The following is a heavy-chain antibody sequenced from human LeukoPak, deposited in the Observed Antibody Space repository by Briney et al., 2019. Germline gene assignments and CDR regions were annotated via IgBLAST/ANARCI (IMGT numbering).Heavy chain of an antibody. CDR2: INPNSGGT. V-gene: IGHV1-2*02. CDR3: ASGRDGCQMISSFDY. J-gene: IGHJ4*02. D-gene: IGHD3-22*01. Sequence: EASVKVSCKASGYTFTGYYLHWVRQAPGQGLEWLGWINPNSGGTNYAQKFQGRVTMTRDTSISTAYMELSWLRSDDTAVYYCASGRDGCQMISSFDYWGQGTLVTVSS. CDR1: GYTFTGYY.